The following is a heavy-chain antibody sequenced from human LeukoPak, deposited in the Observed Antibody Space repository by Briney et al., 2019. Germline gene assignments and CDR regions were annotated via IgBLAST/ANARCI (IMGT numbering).Heavy chain of an antibody. J-gene: IGHJ4*02. CDR3: ARPSGGGWYRGRGYFDY. CDR1: GGSISSGGYS. CDR2: IYYSGST. Sequence: SETLSLTCAVSGGSISSGGYSWSWIRQPPGKGLEWIGSIYYSGSTYYNPSLKSRVTISVDTSKNQFSLKLSSVTAADTAVYYCARPSGGGWYRGRGYFDYWGQGTLVTVSS. V-gene: IGHV4-39*01. D-gene: IGHD6-19*01.